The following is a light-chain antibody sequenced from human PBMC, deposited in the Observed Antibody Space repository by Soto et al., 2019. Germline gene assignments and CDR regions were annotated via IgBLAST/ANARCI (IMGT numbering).Light chain of an antibody. CDR1: NSNIGSHV. V-gene: IGLV1-44*01. Sequence: QSVLTQPPSASGAPGQRVTISCCGSNSNIGSHVVNWYQQVPGTAPKLLIYTNNQRPSGVPDRFSDSKSGTSASLAISGLQSEDEADCYCAAWDGSLQSWVFGGGTKLTVL. CDR2: TNN. CDR3: AAWDGSLQSWV. J-gene: IGLJ3*02.